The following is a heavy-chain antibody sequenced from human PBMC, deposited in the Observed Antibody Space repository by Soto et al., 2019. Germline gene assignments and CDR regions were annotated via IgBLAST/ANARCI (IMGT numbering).Heavy chain of an antibody. Sequence: QQQLVQSGAEVKEPGSSVKVSCKASGGTFGNYAISWVRQAPGQGLEWMGKIILIFKTSTYAQKFQGRSTITADRSSRTDTDYMELSKLRSEDTALYYCARVSIPGIYGEDVWGQGTTVTVSS. V-gene: IGHV1-69*06. CDR2: IILIFKTS. J-gene: IGHJ6*02. CDR1: GGTFGNYA. D-gene: IGHD2-2*01. CDR3: ARVSIPGIYGEDV.